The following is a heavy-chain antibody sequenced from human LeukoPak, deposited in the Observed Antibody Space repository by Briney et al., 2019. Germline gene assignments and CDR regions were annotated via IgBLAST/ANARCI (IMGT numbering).Heavy chain of an antibody. CDR1: GFTFDDYG. V-gene: IGHV3-20*04. J-gene: IGHJ6*04. Sequence: PGRSLRLSCAASGFTFDDYGMSWVRQAPGKGLEWVSSINWNGDNTAYADSVKGRFTISRDNAKNSLYLQMNSLRAEDTAVYYCAELGITMIGGVWGKGTTVTISS. CDR2: INWNGDNT. CDR3: AELGITMIGGV. D-gene: IGHD3-10*02.